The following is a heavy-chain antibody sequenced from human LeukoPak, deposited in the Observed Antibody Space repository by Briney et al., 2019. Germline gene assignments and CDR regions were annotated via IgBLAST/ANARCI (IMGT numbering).Heavy chain of an antibody. J-gene: IGHJ4*02. CDR2: THHSGAT. V-gene: IGHV4-59*01. CDR3: ARSSGHSYGDFDY. Sequence: SETLSLTCSVSGVSITSNYWSWIRQSLGKGLEWLGYTHHSGATSYNPSLKSRSTMSLDTSNNQFSLKLSSVTAAETAVYYCARSSGHSYGDFDYWGQGNLVTVSS. CDR1: GVSITSNY. D-gene: IGHD5-18*01.